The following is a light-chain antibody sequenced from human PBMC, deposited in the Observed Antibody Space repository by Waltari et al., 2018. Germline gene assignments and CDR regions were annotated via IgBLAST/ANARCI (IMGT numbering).Light chain of an antibody. CDR3: MQALQTPRT. CDR2: LGS. CDR1: QSILHSNGDNY. V-gene: IGKV2-28*01. J-gene: IGKJ3*01. Sequence: DIVMTQSPLSLPVTPGEPASISCRSSQSILHSNGDNYLDWYLQTPGQSPQLLIYLGSNRASGVPDRFSGRGSGTDFTLKISRVEAEDVGVYYCMQALQTPRTFGPGTKVDIK.